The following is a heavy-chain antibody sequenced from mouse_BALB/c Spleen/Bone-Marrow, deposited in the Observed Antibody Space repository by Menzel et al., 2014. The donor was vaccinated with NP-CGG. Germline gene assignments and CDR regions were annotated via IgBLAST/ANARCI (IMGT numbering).Heavy chain of an antibody. CDR2: ILPGSRST. J-gene: IGHJ3*01. CDR1: GYTFSNYW. Sequence: VQLQQSGAELMKPGASVKISCKATGYTFSNYWIEWVKQRPGHGLEWIGEILPGSRSTDYNENFKGKATFTADTSSNTAYMQLSSLTSEDSAVYYCARGNYRYDGERAFAYWRQGTLVTAPA. D-gene: IGHD2-14*01. V-gene: IGHV1-9*01. CDR3: ARGNYRYDGERAFAY.